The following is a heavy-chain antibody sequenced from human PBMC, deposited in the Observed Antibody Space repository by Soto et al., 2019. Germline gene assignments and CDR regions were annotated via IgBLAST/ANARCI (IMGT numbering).Heavy chain of an antibody. CDR1: GGSISSSNW. CDR3: VSSYETADYDYDF. D-gene: IGHD3-9*01. J-gene: IGHJ4*02. Sequence: QVLLQESGPGLVKPSGTLSLTCTVSGGSISSSNWWSWVRQTPGKGLEWVGEIYHGGSTNYHPSLKSRVTILLDNPNNQISLTLTSVTAADTAVYFCVSSYETADYDYDFWGQGTLVIVSS. V-gene: IGHV4-4*02. CDR2: IYHGGST.